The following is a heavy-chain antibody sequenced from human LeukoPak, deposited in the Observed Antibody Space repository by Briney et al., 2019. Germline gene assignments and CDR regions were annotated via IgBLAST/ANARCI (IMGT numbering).Heavy chain of an antibody. D-gene: IGHD4/OR15-4a*01. Sequence: GGSLRLSCAASGFMFSSYSTNWVRQAPGKGLEWVASISYTSTYIFYADSLKGRFTISRDNTENSLYLQMNSLRAEDTAVYYCARYGADCFDYWGQGTLVTVSS. CDR3: ARYGADCFDY. J-gene: IGHJ4*02. CDR2: ISYTSTYI. V-gene: IGHV3-21*01. CDR1: GFMFSSYS.